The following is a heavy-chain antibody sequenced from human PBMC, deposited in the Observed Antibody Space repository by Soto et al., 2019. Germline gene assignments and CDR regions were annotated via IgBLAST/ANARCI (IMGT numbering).Heavy chain of an antibody. V-gene: IGHV4-34*01. J-gene: IGHJ4*02. Sequence: QVQLQQWGAGLLKPSETLSLTCAVYGGSFSGYYWSWIRQPPGKGLEWIGEINHSGSTNYNPSLKSRVTISVDTSKNQFTRKLSSVTAADTAVYYCASLPCTNGVCYLSGYFDYWGQGTLVTVSS. CDR2: INHSGST. CDR3: ASLPCTNGVCYLSGYFDY. D-gene: IGHD2-8*01. CDR1: GGSFSGYY.